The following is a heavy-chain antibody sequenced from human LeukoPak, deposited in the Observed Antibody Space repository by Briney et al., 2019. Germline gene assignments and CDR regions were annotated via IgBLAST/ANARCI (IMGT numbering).Heavy chain of an antibody. J-gene: IGHJ4*02. Sequence: SVTVSFTSSGGILIIYAICWVRQAPGQGREWMGRIIPILGIANYAQKFQGRVTITADKSTSTAYMDLSSLRSEDTAVYYCARDLPPYYFDYWGQGTLVTVSS. CDR3: ARDLPPYYFDY. CDR2: IIPILGIA. V-gene: IGHV1-69*04. CDR1: GGILIIYA.